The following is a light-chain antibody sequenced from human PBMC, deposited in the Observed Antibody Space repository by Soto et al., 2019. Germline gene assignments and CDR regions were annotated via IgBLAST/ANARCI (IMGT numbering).Light chain of an antibody. Sequence: QSVLTQPPSVSGAPGQRVTISCTGSSSNIGAGYDVHWYQQLPGTAPKLLIYGNSNRPSGVPDRFSGSKSGTSASLAITGLQAEDEADYYCQSYDSSPRVFGTGTKVTV. J-gene: IGLJ1*01. CDR3: QSYDSSPRV. CDR1: SSNIGAGYD. CDR2: GNS. V-gene: IGLV1-40*01.